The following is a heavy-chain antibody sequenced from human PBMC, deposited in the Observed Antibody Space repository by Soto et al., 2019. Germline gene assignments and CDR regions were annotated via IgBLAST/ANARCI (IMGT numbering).Heavy chain of an antibody. CDR3: VKDNRGSY. CDR2: INQDGSER. D-gene: IGHD3-10*01. J-gene: IGHJ4*02. Sequence: EVQLVESGGGLVQPGGSLRLSCAASGFTFSTCWMMWVRQAPGKGLEWVANINQDGSERYYVDSEKGRFTISRDNAKNSLYLQMNSLRAEDTAVYYCVKDNRGSYWGQGTLVTVSS. CDR1: GFTFSTCW. V-gene: IGHV3-7*01.